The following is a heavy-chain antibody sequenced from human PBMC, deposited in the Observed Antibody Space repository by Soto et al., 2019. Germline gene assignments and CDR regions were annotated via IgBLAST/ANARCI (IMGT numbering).Heavy chain of an antibody. CDR2: IYYGGTT. CDR3: ARLGAYFQALDS. Sequence: SETLCLTCTVSGGYIRPYYWTWIRQPPGKGLEWIGYIYYGGTTTYNPSLKSRVTISLDASKNRFSLRLTSVTAADTAVYYCARLGAYFQALDSWGQGTLVTVSS. J-gene: IGHJ4*02. CDR1: GGYIRPYY. D-gene: IGHD3-16*01. V-gene: IGHV4-59*08.